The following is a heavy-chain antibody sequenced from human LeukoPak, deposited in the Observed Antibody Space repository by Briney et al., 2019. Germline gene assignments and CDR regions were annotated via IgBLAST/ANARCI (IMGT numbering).Heavy chain of an antibody. J-gene: IGHJ4*02. CDR1: GGSISSYS. CDR3: ARGSYYYFDY. CDR2: IYYTGST. Sequence: PSETLSLTCTVSGGSISSYSWSWVRQPPGKGLEWDGYIYYTGSTNNNPSLKSRVTIPVNTSKNQFSLKLSSVTAADTAVFYCARGSYYYFDYWGQGILVTVSS. D-gene: IGHD3-10*01. V-gene: IGHV4-59*01.